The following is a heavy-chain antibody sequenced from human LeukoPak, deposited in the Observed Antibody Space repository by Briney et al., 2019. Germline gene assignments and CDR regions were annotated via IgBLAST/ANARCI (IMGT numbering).Heavy chain of an antibody. V-gene: IGHV3-30*03. D-gene: IGHD2-15*01. CDR2: ISYDGSNK. J-gene: IGHJ2*01. CDR1: GFTFSSYG. Sequence: GGSLRLSWAASGFTFSSYGMHWVRQATGKGLEWVAVISYDGSNKYYADSVKGRFTISRDNSKNSLYLQMNSLRAEDTAVYYCARGHIVVVPATGWYFDLWGRGTLVTVSS. CDR3: ARGHIVVVPATGWYFDL.